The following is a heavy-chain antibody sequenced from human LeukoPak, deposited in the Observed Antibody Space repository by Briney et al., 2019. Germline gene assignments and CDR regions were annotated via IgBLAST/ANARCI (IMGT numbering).Heavy chain of an antibody. J-gene: IGHJ4*02. CDR2: ISWNSGSI. D-gene: IGHD5-18*01. CDR3: AKDYTAMVRGPDY. V-gene: IGHV3-9*01. Sequence: PGRSLRLSRAASGFTFDDYAMHWVRQAPGKGLEWVSGISWNSGSIGYADSVKGRFTISRDNAKNSLYLQMNSLRAEDTALYYCAKDYTAMVRGPDYWGQGTLVTVSS. CDR1: GFTFDDYA.